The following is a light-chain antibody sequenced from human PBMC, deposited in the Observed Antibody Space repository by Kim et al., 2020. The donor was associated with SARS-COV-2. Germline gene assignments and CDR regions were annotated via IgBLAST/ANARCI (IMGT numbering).Light chain of an antibody. CDR2: DVS. Sequence: GQPITISCTGTSSDVGSYNHVSWHQQHPGKAPKVMIYDVSNRPSGVSNRFSGSKSGNTASLTISGLQAEDEADYYCASYTSSTTVAFGGGTQLTVL. V-gene: IGLV2-14*03. CDR3: ASYTSSTTVA. J-gene: IGLJ2*01. CDR1: SSDVGSYNH.